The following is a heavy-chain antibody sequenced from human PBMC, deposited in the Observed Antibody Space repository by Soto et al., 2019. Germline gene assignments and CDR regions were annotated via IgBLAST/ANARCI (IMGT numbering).Heavy chain of an antibody. CDR3: TRGPTYSSSSWYYYYMDV. CDR1: GYTFTGYY. D-gene: IGHD6-6*01. J-gene: IGHJ6*03. Sequence: ASVKVSCKASGYTFTGYYMHWVRQAPGQGLEWMGWINPNSGGTNYAQKFKGWVTMTRDTSISTANMELSRLRSDDTAENYSTRGPTYSSSSWYYYYMDVWGKGTTVTSP. CDR2: INPNSGGT. V-gene: IGHV1-2*04.